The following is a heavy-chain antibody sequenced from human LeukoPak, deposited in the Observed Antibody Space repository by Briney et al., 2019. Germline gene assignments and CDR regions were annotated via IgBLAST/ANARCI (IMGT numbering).Heavy chain of an antibody. Sequence: GGSLRLSCAASGFIFSSYGMHWVRQAPDKGLEWVAFIRYDGSRKYYADSVKGRFTISRDNSMNTLYLQMNSLRAEDTAVYYCAKGTASLFDYWGQGTLVTVSS. CDR2: IRYDGSRK. CDR3: AKGTASLFDY. J-gene: IGHJ4*02. CDR1: GFIFSSYG. V-gene: IGHV3-30*02.